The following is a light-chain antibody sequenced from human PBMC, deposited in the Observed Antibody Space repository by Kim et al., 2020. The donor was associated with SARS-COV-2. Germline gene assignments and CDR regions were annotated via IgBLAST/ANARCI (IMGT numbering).Light chain of an antibody. Sequence: DIQMTQSPSILSASVGDRVTITCRASQSITSWLAWYQQKPGKAPKLLIYDASSLEGGVPSRFSGSGSGTEFTLTIHSLQPDDFATYYCQQYVSYWSFGQGTKVDSK. V-gene: IGKV1-5*01. CDR1: QSITSW. J-gene: IGKJ1*01. CDR2: DAS. CDR3: QQYVSYWS.